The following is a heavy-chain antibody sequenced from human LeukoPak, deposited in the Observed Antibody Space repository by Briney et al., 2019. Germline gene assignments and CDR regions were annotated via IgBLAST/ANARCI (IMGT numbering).Heavy chain of an antibody. Sequence: PSETLSLTCAVYGGSFSGYYWSWIRQPPGKGLEWIGEINHSGSTNYNPSLKGRVTISVDTSKNQFSLKLSSVTAADTAVYYCARGQAYYDFWSGHSSPDYWGQGTLVTVSS. J-gene: IGHJ4*02. CDR3: ARGQAYYDFWSGHSSPDY. CDR2: INHSGST. D-gene: IGHD3-3*01. CDR1: GGSFSGYY. V-gene: IGHV4-34*01.